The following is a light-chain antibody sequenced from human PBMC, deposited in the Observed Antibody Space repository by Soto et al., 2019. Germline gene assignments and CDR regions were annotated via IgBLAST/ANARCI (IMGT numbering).Light chain of an antibody. CDR2: KAS. Sequence: DIQMTQSPSTLSGSVGDRVTITCRASQTISSWLAWYQQKPGKAPKLLIYKASTLKSGVPSRFSGSGSGTEFTLSISSVQPDDFATYSCQHYNSYSEAFGQGTKVEL. V-gene: IGKV1-5*03. J-gene: IGKJ1*01. CDR1: QTISSW. CDR3: QHYNSYSEA.